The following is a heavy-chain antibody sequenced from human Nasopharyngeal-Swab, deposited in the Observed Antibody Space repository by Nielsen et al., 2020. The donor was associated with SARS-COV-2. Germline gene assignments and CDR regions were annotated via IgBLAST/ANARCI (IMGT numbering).Heavy chain of an antibody. Sequence: ASVKVSCKVSGSTLTEISMHWVRQAHGRGLEWMGGFDPEDGETIYAQKFQGRVTMTEDTSIDTAYMELSSLRSEDTAVYYCATDLRYSSPYRDWGQGTLVTVSS. CDR3: ATDLRYSSPYRD. D-gene: IGHD6-13*01. CDR1: GSTLTEIS. J-gene: IGHJ4*02. V-gene: IGHV1-24*01. CDR2: FDPEDGET.